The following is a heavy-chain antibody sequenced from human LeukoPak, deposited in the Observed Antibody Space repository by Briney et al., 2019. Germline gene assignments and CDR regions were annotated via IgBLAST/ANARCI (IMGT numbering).Heavy chain of an antibody. Sequence: SETLSLTCTVSGYSISSGYYWGWIRQPPGKGLEWTGSIDHSGSTYYNPSLKSRITISVDTSKNQFSLKLSSVTAADTAVYYCARLPSRYNYGYRARSYYMDVWGKGTTVTISS. D-gene: IGHD5-18*01. CDR3: ARLPSRYNYGYRARSYYMDV. CDR2: IDHSGST. J-gene: IGHJ6*03. V-gene: IGHV4-38-2*02. CDR1: GYSISSGYY.